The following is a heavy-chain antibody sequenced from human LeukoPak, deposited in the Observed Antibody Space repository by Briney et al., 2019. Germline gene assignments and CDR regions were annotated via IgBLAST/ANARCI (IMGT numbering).Heavy chain of an antibody. Sequence: ASVKVSCKASGGTFSSYAISWVRQAPGQGLEWMGIINPSGGSTSYAQKFQGRVTMTRDTSTSTVYMELSSLRSEDTAVYYCARDPRASGRYGPGDYWGQGTLVTVSS. CDR1: GGTFSSYA. V-gene: IGHV1-46*01. CDR3: ARDPRASGRYGPGDY. CDR2: INPSGGST. D-gene: IGHD1-26*01. J-gene: IGHJ4*02.